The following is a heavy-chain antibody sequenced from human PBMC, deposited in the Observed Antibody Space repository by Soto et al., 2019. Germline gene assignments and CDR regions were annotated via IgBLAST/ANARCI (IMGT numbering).Heavy chain of an antibody. CDR1: GFTFSSYD. V-gene: IGHV3-13*05. Sequence: PGGSLRLSCAASGFTFSSYDMHWVRQATGKGLEWVSAIGTAGDPYYPGSVKGRFTISRENAKNSLYLQMSSLRAGDTAVYYCARAGDDYGDYDWYFDLWGRGTLVTVSS. J-gene: IGHJ2*01. CDR2: IGTAGDP. CDR3: ARAGDDYGDYDWYFDL. D-gene: IGHD4-17*01.